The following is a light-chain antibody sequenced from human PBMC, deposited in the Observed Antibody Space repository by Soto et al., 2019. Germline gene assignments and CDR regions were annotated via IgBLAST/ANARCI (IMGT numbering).Light chain of an antibody. CDR1: NSGVVNYEY. CDR2: EGR. J-gene: IGLJ1*01. CDR3: LSYGKL. V-gene: IGLV2-23*01. Sequence: QSVLSQPASVSGSPGQSITISCTGINSGVVNYEYVSWYQQFPDKAPKLIIYEGRERPSGVSDRFSGSKSDNAASLTISALQPEDEAEYYCLSYGKLFGTGPNVTV.